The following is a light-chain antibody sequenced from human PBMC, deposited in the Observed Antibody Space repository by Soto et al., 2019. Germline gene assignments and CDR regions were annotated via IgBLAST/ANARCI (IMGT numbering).Light chain of an antibody. CDR1: SSDVGGYNY. Sequence: QSVLTQPASVSGSPGQSITISCTGTSSDVGGYNYVSWYQHHPGKAPKLMIYDVSNRPSGVSNRSSGSKSGNTASLTISGLQAEDEADYYCNSYTGSFYVFGTGTKVTVL. CDR2: DVS. V-gene: IGLV2-14*03. CDR3: NSYTGSFYV. J-gene: IGLJ1*01.